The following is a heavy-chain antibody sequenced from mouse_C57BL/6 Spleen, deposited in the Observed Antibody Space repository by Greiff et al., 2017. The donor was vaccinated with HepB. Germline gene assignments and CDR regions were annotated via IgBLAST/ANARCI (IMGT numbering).Heavy chain of an antibody. V-gene: IGHV2-5*01. Sequence: VQLQQSGPGLVQPSQSLSITCTVSGFSLTSYGVHWVRQSPGKGLEWLGVIWRGGSTDYNEAFMSRLSITKDNSKIQVFFKMISLQADDTAIYYCATFYYRNYVRGAMDYWGQGTSVTVSS. CDR3: ATFYYRNYVRGAMDY. D-gene: IGHD2-5*01. CDR2: IWRGGST. CDR1: GFSLTSYG. J-gene: IGHJ4*01.